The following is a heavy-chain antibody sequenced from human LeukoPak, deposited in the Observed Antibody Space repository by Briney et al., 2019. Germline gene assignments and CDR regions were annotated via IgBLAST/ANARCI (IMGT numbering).Heavy chain of an antibody. CDR2: IYYGGST. CDR1: GGSISSGGYY. Sequence: PSQTLSLTCTVSGGSISSGGYYWRWIRQHPGKGLEWIGYIYYGGSTYYNPSLKSRVTISVDTSKNQFSLKLSSVTAADTAVYYCARNRGPDYGDYADYYYYGMDVWGQGTTVTVSS. V-gene: IGHV4-31*03. J-gene: IGHJ6*02. CDR3: ARNRGPDYGDYADYYYYGMDV. D-gene: IGHD4-17*01.